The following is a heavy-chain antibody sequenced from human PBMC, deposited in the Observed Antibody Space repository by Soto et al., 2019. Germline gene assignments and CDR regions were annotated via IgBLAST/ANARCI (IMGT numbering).Heavy chain of an antibody. CDR3: ARESLYYDILTGYSNRGLDYCQR. CDR1: GGSISSYY. CDR2: IYYSGST. D-gene: IGHD3-9*01. J-gene: IGHJ1*01. V-gene: IGHV4-59*01. Sequence: SETLSLTCTVSGGSISSYYWSWIRQPPGKGLEWIGYIYYSGSTNFNPSLKSRVTISVDTSKNQFSLKLSSVTAADTAVYYCARESLYYDILTGYSNRGLDYCQRCGQGTRSIVSS.